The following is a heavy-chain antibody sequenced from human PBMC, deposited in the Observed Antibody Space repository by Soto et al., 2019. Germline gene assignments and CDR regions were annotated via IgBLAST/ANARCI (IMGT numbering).Heavy chain of an antibody. CDR1: GYTFTGHY. J-gene: IGHJ4*02. V-gene: IGHV1-2*02. D-gene: IGHD1-26*01. Sequence: GASVKVSCKASGYTFTGHYIHWVRQAPEQGPEWMGEIGPESGATRYAQGFQGRVTMTRDMSITTVYMELNNLSPDDTAVYYCGRGRSGQIVVFYWGQGTPVTVS. CDR3: GRGRSGQIVVFY. CDR2: IGPESGAT.